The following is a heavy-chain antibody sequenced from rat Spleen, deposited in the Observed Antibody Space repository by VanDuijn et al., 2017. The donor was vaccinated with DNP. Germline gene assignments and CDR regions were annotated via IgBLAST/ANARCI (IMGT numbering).Heavy chain of an antibody. CDR1: GFNFNDYW. CDR2: IIKDSSTI. D-gene: IGHD1-10*01. Sequence: EVKLVESGGGLVQPGRSLKLSCAASGFNFNDYWMGWVRQALGKGLEWIGEIIKDSSTIKYSPSLKDKFTIYRDNAQNTLYLKMSKLGSEDTTIYYCARNNYYAMDAWGQGTSVTVSS. J-gene: IGHJ4*01. V-gene: IGHV4-2*01. CDR3: ARNNYYAMDA.